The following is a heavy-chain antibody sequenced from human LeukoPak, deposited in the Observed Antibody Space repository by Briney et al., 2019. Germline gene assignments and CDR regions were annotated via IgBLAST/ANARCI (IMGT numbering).Heavy chain of an antibody. Sequence: PGGSLRLSCAAPGFTFSSYAMSWVRQAPGKGLEWVSAISGSGGSTYYADSVKGRFTISRDNSKNTLYLQMNSLRAEDTAVYYCAKGTVTGYFPQYYFDYWGQGTVVSVSS. CDR3: AKGTVTGYFPQYYFDY. J-gene: IGHJ4*02. V-gene: IGHV3-23*01. D-gene: IGHD3-9*01. CDR2: ISGSGGST. CDR1: GFTFSSYA.